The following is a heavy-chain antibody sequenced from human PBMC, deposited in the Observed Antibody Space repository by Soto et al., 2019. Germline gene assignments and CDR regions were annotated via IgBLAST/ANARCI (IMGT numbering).Heavy chain of an antibody. D-gene: IGHD3-22*01. CDR2: ISAYNGNT. Sequence: ASVKVSCKASGYTLTSYGISWVRQAPGQGLEWMGWISAYNGNTNYAQKLQGRVTMTTDTSTSTAYMELRSLRSDDTAVYYCASSYDSSGYYAVYGYWGQGTLVTVSS. J-gene: IGHJ4*02. CDR3: ASSYDSSGYYAVYGY. CDR1: GYTLTSYG. V-gene: IGHV1-18*01.